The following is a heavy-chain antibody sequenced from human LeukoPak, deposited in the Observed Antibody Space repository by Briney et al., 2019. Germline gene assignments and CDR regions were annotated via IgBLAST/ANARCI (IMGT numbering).Heavy chain of an antibody. Sequence: ASVKVYCKASGYTFTSYGISWVRQAPGQGLEWMGWISAYNGNTNYAQKLQGRVTMTTDTPTSTAYMELRSLRSDDTAVYYCARVPVLRFLEWLPTLWGQGTLVTVSS. CDR2: ISAYNGNT. CDR3: ARVPVLRFLEWLPTL. CDR1: GYTFTSYG. J-gene: IGHJ4*02. V-gene: IGHV1-18*01. D-gene: IGHD3-3*01.